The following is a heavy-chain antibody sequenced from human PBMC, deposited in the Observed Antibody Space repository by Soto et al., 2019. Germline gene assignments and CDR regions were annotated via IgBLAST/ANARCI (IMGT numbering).Heavy chain of an antibody. Sequence: PSETLSLTCSVSGYFISSGYYWGWIRQPPGKGLEWIGSIYHSGDTYFNPSLKSRVTISVDTSKNQFSLELSSVTAADTAVYFCAKDKSRGVTVNADFWGQGTLVTVSS. D-gene: IGHD4-17*01. V-gene: IGHV4-38-2*02. CDR3: AKDKSRGVTVNADF. CDR2: IYHSGDT. J-gene: IGHJ4*02. CDR1: GYFISSGYY.